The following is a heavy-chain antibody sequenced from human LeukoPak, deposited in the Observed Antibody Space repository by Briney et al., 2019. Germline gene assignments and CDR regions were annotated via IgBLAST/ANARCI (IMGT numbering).Heavy chain of an antibody. Sequence: GGSLRLSCAASGFTVSTNYMSWVRRAPGKGLEWVSVTNSGGTTHYAESVKGRFTISRDNSKNTVYLQMNSLRTEDTAVYYCARDQNVWGQGTTVTVSS. V-gene: IGHV3-66*02. CDR1: GFTVSTNY. J-gene: IGHJ6*02. CDR2: TNSGGTT. CDR3: ARDQNV.